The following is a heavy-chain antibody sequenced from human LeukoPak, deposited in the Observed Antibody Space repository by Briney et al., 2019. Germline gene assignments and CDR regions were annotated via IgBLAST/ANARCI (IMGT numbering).Heavy chain of an antibody. D-gene: IGHD3-16*01. CDR2: ISSSGSTI. Sequence: GGSLRLSCAASGFTFSDYYMSWIRQAPGKGLEWVSYISSSGSTIYYADSVKGRFTISRDNAKNSLYLQMNSLRAEDTAVYYCARSLRLISYYMDVWGKGTTVTVSS. CDR1: GFTFSDYY. V-gene: IGHV3-11*04. CDR3: ARSLRLISYYMDV. J-gene: IGHJ6*03.